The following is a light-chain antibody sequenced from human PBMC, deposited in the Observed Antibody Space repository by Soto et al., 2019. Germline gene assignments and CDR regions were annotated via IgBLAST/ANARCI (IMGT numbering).Light chain of an antibody. CDR1: SSDVGGYNF. CDR2: EVD. CDR3: SSWKSRTTQV. V-gene: IGLV2-14*01. Sequence: QSALTQPASVSGSPGQSITISCTGTSSDVGGYNFVSWYQQYPGKAPKLIIYEVDSRPSGVSNRLSGSKSGNTASLTISGPRAEDEADYYCSSWKSRTTQVLGGGTKLTVL. J-gene: IGLJ3*02.